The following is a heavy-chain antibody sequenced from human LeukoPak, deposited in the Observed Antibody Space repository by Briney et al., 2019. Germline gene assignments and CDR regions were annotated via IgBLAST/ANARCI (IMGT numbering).Heavy chain of an antibody. CDR1: GGSISSSSHY. D-gene: IGHD2-2*02. CDR2: IYYSGST. V-gene: IGHV4-39*01. CDR3: ARVVVVPAAIGYYYYMDV. J-gene: IGHJ6*03. Sequence: KTSETLSLTCTVSGGSISSSSHYWGWIRQPPGKGLEWIGSIYYSGSTYYNPSLKSRVTISVDTSKNQFSLKLSSVTAADTAVYYCARVVVVPAAIGYYYYMDVWGKGTTVTVSS.